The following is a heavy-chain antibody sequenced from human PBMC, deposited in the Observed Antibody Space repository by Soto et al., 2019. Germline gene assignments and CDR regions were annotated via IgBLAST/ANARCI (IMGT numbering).Heavy chain of an antibody. Sequence: ASVKVSCKASGGTFSSYAISWVRQAPGQGLEWMGGIIPIFGTANYAQKFQGRVTITADESTSTAYMELSSLRSEDTAVYYCARDFDAARVRGVIKYYYYYGMDGWG. CDR1: GGTFSSYA. CDR2: IIPIFGTA. V-gene: IGHV1-69*13. CDR3: ARDFDAARVRGVIKYYYYYGMDG. J-gene: IGHJ6*02. D-gene: IGHD3-10*01.